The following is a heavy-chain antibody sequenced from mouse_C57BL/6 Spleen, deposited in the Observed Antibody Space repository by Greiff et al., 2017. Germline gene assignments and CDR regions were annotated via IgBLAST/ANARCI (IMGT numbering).Heavy chain of an antibody. CDR1: GFTFSDYG. D-gene: IGHD1-1*01. J-gene: IGHJ1*03. CDR2: ISSGSSTI. V-gene: IGHV5-17*01. CDR3: AREYYSSSYGYFDV. Sequence: EVKLVESGGGLVKPGGSLKLSCAASGFTFSDYGMHWVRQAPEKGLEWVAYISSGSSTIYYADTVKGRFTISRDNAKNTLFLQMTSLRSEDTAMYYCAREYYSSSYGYFDVWGTGTTVTVSS.